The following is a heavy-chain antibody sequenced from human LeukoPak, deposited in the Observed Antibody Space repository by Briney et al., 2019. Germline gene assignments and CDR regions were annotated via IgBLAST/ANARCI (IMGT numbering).Heavy chain of an antibody. CDR3: AKDRQDGSGSYGYYYYYMDV. J-gene: IGHJ6*03. CDR1: GFTFSSYA. V-gene: IGHV3-23*01. Sequence: GGSLRLSCAASGFTFSSYAMSWVRQAPGKGLEWVSAISGSGGSTYYADSVKGRFTISRDNSKNTLYLQMNSLRAEDTAVYYCAKDRQDGSGSYGYYYYYMDVWGKGTTVTVSS. CDR2: ISGSGGST. D-gene: IGHD3-10*01.